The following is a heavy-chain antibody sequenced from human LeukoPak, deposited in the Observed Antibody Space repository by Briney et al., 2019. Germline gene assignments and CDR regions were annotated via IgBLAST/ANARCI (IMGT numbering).Heavy chain of an antibody. CDR2: IYTSGST. CDR1: GASVTNYY. CDR3: ASSLAYCGGDCHPPATFDF. J-gene: IGHJ3*01. D-gene: IGHD2-21*02. V-gene: IGHV4-59*02. Sequence: PSETLSLTCTVSGASVTNYYWGWIRQPPGKGLEWIGYIYTSGSTHYNPSLKSRVTISVDTSKNQFSLKLSSVTAADTAVYYCASSLAYCGGDCHPPATFDFWGQGTLVTVSS.